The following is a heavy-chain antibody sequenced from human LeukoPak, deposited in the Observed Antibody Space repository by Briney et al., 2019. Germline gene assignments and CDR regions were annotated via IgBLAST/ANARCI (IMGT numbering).Heavy chain of an antibody. Sequence: ASVKVSCKASGYSFTSYDINWVRQATGQGLEWMGWMNPNSGNTGYAQKFQGRVTMTRNTSISTAYMELSSLRSEDTAVYYCARGSEAQYYYDSSGYDYWGQGTLVTVSS. CDR2: MNPNSGNT. CDR3: ARGSEAQYYYDSSGYDY. V-gene: IGHV1-8*01. J-gene: IGHJ4*02. D-gene: IGHD3-22*01. CDR1: GYSFTSYD.